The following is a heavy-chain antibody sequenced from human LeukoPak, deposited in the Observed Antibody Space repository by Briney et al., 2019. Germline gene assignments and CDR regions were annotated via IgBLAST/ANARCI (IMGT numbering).Heavy chain of an antibody. Sequence: GGSLTLSCAASGFTFSSYSMNWVRQAPGKGLEWVSSISSSSSYIYYADSVKGRFTISRDNAKNSLYLQMNSLRAEDTAVYYCARDKGSSWSGGFDYWGQGTLVTVSS. CDR3: ARDKGSSWSGGFDY. V-gene: IGHV3-21*01. CDR2: ISSSSSYI. J-gene: IGHJ4*02. D-gene: IGHD6-13*01. CDR1: GFTFSSYS.